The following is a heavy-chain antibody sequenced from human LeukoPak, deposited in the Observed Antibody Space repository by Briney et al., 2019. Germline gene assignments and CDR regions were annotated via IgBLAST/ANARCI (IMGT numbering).Heavy chain of an antibody. CDR2: ISSSSSYI. CDR3: ARDPNSSGWFDP. J-gene: IGHJ5*02. Sequence: PGGSLRLSCAASGFIFSSYSMNWVRQAPGKGLEWVSSISSSSSYIYYADSVKGRFTISRDNAKNSLYLQMNSLRAEDTAVYHCARDPNSSGWFDPWGQGTLVTVSS. D-gene: IGHD6-19*01. V-gene: IGHV3-21*01. CDR1: GFIFSSYS.